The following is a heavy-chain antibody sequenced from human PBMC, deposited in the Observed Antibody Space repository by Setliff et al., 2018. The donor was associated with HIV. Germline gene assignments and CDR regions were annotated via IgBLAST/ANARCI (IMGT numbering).Heavy chain of an antibody. Sequence: ASVKVSCKTTGYTFSTYPMHWVRQAPGQRLEWMGWINTGNDNTRYSQKFQGRVTITRDTSASAAYMELSSLTSEDTAVYYCAKGGDRAMINFDHWGQGTLVTVSS. CDR1: GYTFSTYP. D-gene: IGHD5-18*01. V-gene: IGHV1-3*04. J-gene: IGHJ4*02. CDR2: INTGNDNT. CDR3: AKGGDRAMINFDH.